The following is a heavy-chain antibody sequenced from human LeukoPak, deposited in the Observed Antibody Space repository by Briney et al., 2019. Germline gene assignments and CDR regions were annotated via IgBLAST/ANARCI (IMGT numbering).Heavy chain of an antibody. CDR3: AGEYHPDTQYSSSWYY. CDR2: IYYSGST. CDR1: GGSISSSSYY. J-gene: IGHJ4*02. Sequence: SETLSLTCTVSGGSISSSSYYWGWIRQPPGKGLEWIGSIYYSGSTYYNPSLKSRVTISVDTSKNQFSLKLSSVTAADTAVYYCAGEYHPDTQYSSSWYYWGQGTLVTVSS. V-gene: IGHV4-39*07. D-gene: IGHD6-13*01.